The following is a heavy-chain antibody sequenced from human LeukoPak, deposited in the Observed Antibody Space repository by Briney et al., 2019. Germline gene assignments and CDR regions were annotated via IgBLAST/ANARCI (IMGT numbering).Heavy chain of an antibody. V-gene: IGHV3-11*01. Sequence: GGSLRLSCAASGFPLADYYMSWLRQPPGEGLEWFSYISSSGRSLYHAASVKGRLTISSDNAKNSLYLQMKILRVEDTATYYCAKGQLSYFDSSGSSFHHWGQGTLVTVSS. CDR1: GFPLADYY. D-gene: IGHD3-22*01. CDR2: ISSSGRSL. J-gene: IGHJ1*01. CDR3: AKGQLSYFDSSGSSFHH.